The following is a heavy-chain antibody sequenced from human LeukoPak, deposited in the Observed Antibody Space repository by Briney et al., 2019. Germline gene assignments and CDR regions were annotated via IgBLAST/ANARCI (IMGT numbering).Heavy chain of an antibody. CDR1: GCTFTSYG. Sequence: ASVKVSCKASGCTFTSYGISWVRQAPGQGLEWMGWISAYNGNTNYAQKLQGRVTMTTDTSTSTAYMELRSLRSDDTAVYYCARDKGSWYSSSWFDYWGQGTLVTVSS. D-gene: IGHD6-13*01. V-gene: IGHV1-18*04. CDR2: ISAYNGNT. CDR3: ARDKGSWYSSSWFDY. J-gene: IGHJ4*02.